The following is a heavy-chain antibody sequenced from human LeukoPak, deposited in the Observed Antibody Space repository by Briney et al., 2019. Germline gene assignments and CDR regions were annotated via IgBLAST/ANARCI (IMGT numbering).Heavy chain of an antibody. V-gene: IGHV3-73*01. CDR1: GFTFSGSA. CDR3: VHTAMVSYYFDY. Sequence: GGSLKLSCAASGFTFSGSAMHWVRQASGKGLEWVGRIRSKANSYATAYAASVKGRFTISRDDSKNTAYLQMNSLKTEDTAVYYCVHTAMVSYYFDYWGQGTLVTVSS. CDR2: IRSKANSYAT. J-gene: IGHJ4*02. D-gene: IGHD5-18*01.